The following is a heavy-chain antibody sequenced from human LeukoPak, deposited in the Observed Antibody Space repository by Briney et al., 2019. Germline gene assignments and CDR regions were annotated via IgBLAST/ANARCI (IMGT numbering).Heavy chain of an antibody. J-gene: IGHJ4*02. D-gene: IGHD2-21*01. V-gene: IGHV4-34*01. CDR1: GGSFSDFY. CDR2: INHSGST. Sequence: SETLSLTCAVYGGSFSDFYWSWIRQPPGKGLEWIGEINHSGSTNYNPSLKSRVTISVDTSKNQFSLKLSSVTAADTAVYYCARDTGYLNEYYFDYWGQGTLVTVSS. CDR3: ARDTGYLNEYYFDY.